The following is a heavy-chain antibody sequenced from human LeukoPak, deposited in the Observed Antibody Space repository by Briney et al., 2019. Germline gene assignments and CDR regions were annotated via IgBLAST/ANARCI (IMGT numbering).Heavy chain of an antibody. CDR2: IHPEGNEK. CDR3: ARGDDFSGDH. D-gene: IGHD1-1*01. V-gene: IGHV3-7*04. Sequence: GGSLRLSCAASGFTFSNFWMSWVRQAPGRGLEWVANIHPEGNEKYHVESVKGRSTISRDNPKNSLFLQMNGLRVEDTAVYYCARGDDFSGDHWGQGTLVTVSS. J-gene: IGHJ4*02. CDR1: GFTFSNFW.